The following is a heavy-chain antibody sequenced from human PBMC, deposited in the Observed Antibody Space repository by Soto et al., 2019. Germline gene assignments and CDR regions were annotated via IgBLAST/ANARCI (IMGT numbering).Heavy chain of an antibody. CDR3: AKEKASVGATTDPLFSFDY. CDR2: IAYDGSNA. J-gene: IGHJ4*02. V-gene: IGHV3-30-3*01. CDR1: GFTFRNYA. Sequence: GGYLRLSCAASGFTFRNYAMHWVRQAPGKGLECLAVIAYDGSNAFYRDSVKGRFTISRDNSKNTLYLHMNSLRSEDTAVYYCAKEKASVGATTDPLFSFDYWGQGTLVTVSS. D-gene: IGHD1-26*01.